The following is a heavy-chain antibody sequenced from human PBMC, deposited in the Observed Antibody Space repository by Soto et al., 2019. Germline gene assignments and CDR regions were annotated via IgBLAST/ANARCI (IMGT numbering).Heavy chain of an antibody. CDR3: AKDLHSSGWAAYNFDY. CDR1: GFTFSNYG. CDR2: ISYDGSNK. J-gene: IGHJ4*02. D-gene: IGHD6-25*01. V-gene: IGHV3-30*18. Sequence: QVQLVESGGGVVQPGRSLRLSCAASGFTFSNYGMHWVRQAPGKVLEWVALISYDGSNKYYADSVKGRFTISRDNTKNTLYLQMNSLRAEDSAVYYCAKDLHSSGWAAYNFDYWGQGTLVTVSS.